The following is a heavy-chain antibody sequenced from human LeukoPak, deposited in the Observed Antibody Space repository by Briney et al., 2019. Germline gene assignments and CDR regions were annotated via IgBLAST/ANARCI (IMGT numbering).Heavy chain of an antibody. CDR2: IIPIFGTA. D-gene: IGHD4-17*01. CDR3: ARGRGDYRLSPFDY. CDR1: GGTFSSYA. V-gene: IGHV1-69*05. J-gene: IGHJ4*02. Sequence: ASVKVPCKASGGTFSSYAISWVRQAPGQGLEWMGRIIPIFGTANYAQKFQGRVTITTDESTSTAYMELSSLRSEDTAVYYCARGRGDYRLSPFDYWGQGTLVTVSS.